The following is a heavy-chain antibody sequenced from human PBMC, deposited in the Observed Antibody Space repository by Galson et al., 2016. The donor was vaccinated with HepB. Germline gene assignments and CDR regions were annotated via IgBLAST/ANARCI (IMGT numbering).Heavy chain of an antibody. D-gene: IGHD2-21*01. CDR1: GHTLSDIA. Sequence: SVKVSCKVSGHTLSDIAIYWVRQAPGKGLEWMGGFDPDDGEAVYAQKFQGRITMTENPSTDTYYMDLSSLRSEDTAIYYCATRVGVRGDWFDPWGQGTLVTVSS. V-gene: IGHV1-24*01. J-gene: IGHJ5*02. CDR2: FDPDDGEA. CDR3: ATRVGVRGDWFDP.